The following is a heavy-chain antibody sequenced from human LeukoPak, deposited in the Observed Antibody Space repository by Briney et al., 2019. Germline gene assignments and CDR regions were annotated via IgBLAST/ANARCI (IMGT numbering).Heavy chain of an antibody. V-gene: IGHV3-21*01. CDR2: ISSSSSYI. CDR1: GFTFSSYG. J-gene: IGHJ4*02. D-gene: IGHD1-26*01. CDR3: ARGGGRGSNYFDY. Sequence: PGGSLRLSCAASGFTFSSYGMHWVRQAPGKGLEWVSSISSSSSYIYYADSVKGRFTISRDNAKNSLFLQMNSLRAEDTAVYYCARGGGRGSNYFDYWGQGTLVTVSS.